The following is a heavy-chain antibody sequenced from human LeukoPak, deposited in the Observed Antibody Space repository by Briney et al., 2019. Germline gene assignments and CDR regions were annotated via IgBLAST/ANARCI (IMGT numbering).Heavy chain of an antibody. Sequence: ASVTVSYKPSGYTFNGDYIHWVRQAPGQGLEWMGWINHDSGGTNYAQKFKGRVTMSGDTSISTTYMDLSSLRSDDTAVYYCAKGGPRPIMGAADYWGQGTLVTVSS. CDR1: GYTFNGDY. V-gene: IGHV1-2*02. D-gene: IGHD1-26*01. CDR3: AKGGPRPIMGAADY. J-gene: IGHJ4*02. CDR2: INHDSGGT.